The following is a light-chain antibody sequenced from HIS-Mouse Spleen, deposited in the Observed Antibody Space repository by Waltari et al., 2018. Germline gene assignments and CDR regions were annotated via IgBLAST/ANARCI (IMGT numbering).Light chain of an antibody. CDR1: SSNIGSNY. V-gene: IGLV1-47*01. CDR3: AAWDDSLSGWV. CDR2: RNN. J-gene: IGLJ3*02. Sequence: QSVLTQPPSASGTPGQRVTISCSGSSSNIGSNYVYWYQQLPGTAPKLLIYRNNQRPSGVPDRVSGSKSGTSASLAISGLRSEDEADYYCAAWDDSLSGWVFGGGTKLTFL.